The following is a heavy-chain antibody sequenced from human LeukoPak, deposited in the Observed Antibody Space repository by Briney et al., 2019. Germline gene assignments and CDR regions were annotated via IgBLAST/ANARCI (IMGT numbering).Heavy chain of an antibody. CDR2: INPNSGGT. Sequence: ASVKVSCKAFGGSFSSEAISWVRQAPGQGLEWMGWINPNSGGTNYAPKFQGLVTMSSDTSITTAYMELNRLISDDTAVYYCARTKPPCTSCLLLDYWGQGTLVTVSS. V-gene: IGHV1-2*02. J-gene: IGHJ4*02. D-gene: IGHD2-2*01. CDR3: ARTKPPCTSCLLLDY. CDR1: GGSFSSEA.